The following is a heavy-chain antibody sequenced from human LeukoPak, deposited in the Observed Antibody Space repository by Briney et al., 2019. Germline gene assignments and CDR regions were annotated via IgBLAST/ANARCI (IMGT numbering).Heavy chain of an antibody. J-gene: IGHJ4*02. D-gene: IGHD3-22*01. CDR3: ARDLNDSSGH. CDR2: ISSGGNYL. Sequence: GGSLRLSCAASGFTFSSFSMNCVRQAPGKGLEWVSSISSGGNYLYYADSVKGRFTISRDNAQNSLYLQMNSLRAEDTAVYYCARDLNDSSGHWGQGTLVTVSS. CDR1: GFTFSSFS. V-gene: IGHV3-21*01.